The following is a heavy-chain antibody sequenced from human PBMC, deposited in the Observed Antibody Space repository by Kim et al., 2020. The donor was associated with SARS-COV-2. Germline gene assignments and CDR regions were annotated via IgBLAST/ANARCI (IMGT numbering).Heavy chain of an antibody. CDR1: GGSIISGGAY. V-gene: IGHV4-31*03. D-gene: IGHD2-15*01. CDR2: IYHTGST. J-gene: IGHJ4*02. Sequence: SETLSLTCSVSGGSIISGGAYWNWIRQHPGMGLEWIGYIYHTGSTYSNSSLKSRVTISVDTSKNQFSLRLASVTAADTAVYYCARGAVSSAGRDFWGPGT. CDR3: ARGAVSSAGRDF.